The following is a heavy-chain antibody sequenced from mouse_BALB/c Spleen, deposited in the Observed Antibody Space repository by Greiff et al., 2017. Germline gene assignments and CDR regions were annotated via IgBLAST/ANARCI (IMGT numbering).Heavy chain of an antibody. V-gene: IGHV7-3*02. CDR3: ARDIRLWGYAMDY. CDR2: ISNKANGYTT. J-gene: IGHJ4*01. D-gene: IGHD3-2*02. CDR1: GFTFTAYY. Sequence: EVKVVESGGGLVQPGGSLRLSCATSGFTFTAYYMSWVRQPPGKALEWLGFISNKANGYTTEYSVTVKGRFTISRDNSQSILYLQMNTLRAEDRATYYCARDIRLWGYAMDYWGQGTSVTVSS.